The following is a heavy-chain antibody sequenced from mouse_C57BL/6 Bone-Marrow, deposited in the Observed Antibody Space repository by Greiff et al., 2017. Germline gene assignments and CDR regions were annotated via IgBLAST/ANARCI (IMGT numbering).Heavy chain of an antibody. Sequence: EVKLMESGGDLVKPGGSLKLSCAASGFTFSSYGMSWVRQTPDTRLEWVATISSGGSYTYYPDSVKGRFTISRDNAKNTLYLQMSSLKSEDTAMYYCARPKRGNSFDYWGQGTTLTVSS. CDR3: ARPKRGNSFDY. V-gene: IGHV5-6*01. CDR1: GFTFSSYG. J-gene: IGHJ2*01. CDR2: ISSGGSYT.